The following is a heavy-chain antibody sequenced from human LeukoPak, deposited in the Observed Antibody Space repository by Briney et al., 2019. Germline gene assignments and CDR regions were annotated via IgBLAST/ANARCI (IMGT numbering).Heavy chain of an antibody. Sequence: ASVKVSCKASGYTFTGYYMHWVRQAPGQGLEWMGWINPNSGGTNYAQKFQGRVTMTRDTSISTAYMELSRLRSDDTAVYYCAGRIWAYCGGDCYSDDMDVWGKGTTVTVSS. CDR2: INPNSGGT. J-gene: IGHJ6*03. D-gene: IGHD2-21*02. CDR3: AGRIWAYCGGDCYSDDMDV. CDR1: GYTFTGYY. V-gene: IGHV1-2*02.